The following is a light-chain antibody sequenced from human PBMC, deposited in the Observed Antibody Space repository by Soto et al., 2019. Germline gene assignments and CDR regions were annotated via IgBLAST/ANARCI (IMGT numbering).Light chain of an antibody. CDR1: QSVSSS. V-gene: IGKV3-15*01. CDR2: LAS. CDR3: QQCNSWPRT. Sequence: EVLMTQSPATLSVSPGERATLSCMASQSVSSSLAWYQQKPGQAPRLLIYLASTRATGIPARFSGSGSGTEFSLTISSLQSEDFAVYYCQQCNSWPRTFGQGTKVDIK. J-gene: IGKJ1*01.